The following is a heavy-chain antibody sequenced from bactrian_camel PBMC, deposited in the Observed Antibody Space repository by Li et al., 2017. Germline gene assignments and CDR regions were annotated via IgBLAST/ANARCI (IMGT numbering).Heavy chain of an antibody. J-gene: IGHJ4*01. Sequence: HVQLVESGGGLVQPGGSLRLSCAASGFTFSSCYMTWVRQAPGRGLQWVSSIYNDGSNTYYSESVKGRFTISRDNAKNTVYLQMNSLKPEDTAMYYCAVSRSGCLTSCRGTYCPRPVGGQGTQVTVS. CDR3: AVSRSGCLTSCRGTYCPRPV. V-gene: IGHV3-2*01. D-gene: IGHD2*01. CDR2: IYNDGSNT. CDR1: GFTFSSCY.